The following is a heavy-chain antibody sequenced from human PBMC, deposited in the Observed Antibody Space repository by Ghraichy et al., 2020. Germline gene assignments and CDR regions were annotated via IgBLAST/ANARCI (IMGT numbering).Heavy chain of an antibody. CDR2: IYYSGST. CDR3: ARQRLETKTYGSGREDYYYYYGMDV. Sequence: SETLSLTCTVSGGSISSSSYYWGWIRQPPGKGLEWIGSIYYSGSTYYNPSLKSRVTISVDTSKNQFSLKLSSVTAADTAVYYCARQRLETKTYGSGREDYYYYYGMDVWGQGTTVTVSS. J-gene: IGHJ6*02. V-gene: IGHV4-39*01. D-gene: IGHD3-10*01. CDR1: GGSISSSSYY.